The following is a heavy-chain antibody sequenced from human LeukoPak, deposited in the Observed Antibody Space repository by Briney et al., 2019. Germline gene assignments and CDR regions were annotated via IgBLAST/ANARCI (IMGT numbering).Heavy chain of an antibody. D-gene: IGHD3-10*01. J-gene: IGHJ6*02. CDR3: ARDRRVRYLYGMDV. Sequence: PSETLSLTCTVSGGSISSYYWSWIRQPPGKGLEWIGYIYYSGSTYYNPSLKSRVTISVDTSKNQFSLKLSSVTAADTAVYYCARDRRVRYLYGMDVWGQGTTVTVSS. V-gene: IGHV4-59*06. CDR1: GGSISSYY. CDR2: IYYSGST.